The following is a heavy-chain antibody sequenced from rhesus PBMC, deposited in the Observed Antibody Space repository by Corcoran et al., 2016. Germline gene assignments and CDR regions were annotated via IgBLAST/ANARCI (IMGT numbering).Heavy chain of an antibody. V-gene: IGHV4-169*02. CDR1: GGSISSSY. J-gene: IGHJ4*01. CDR3: ARDRFRYEDDYGYYYTGRYYFDY. CDR2: IDGSVSRT. Sequence: QLQLQESGPGLVKPSETLSVTCAVSGGSISSSYWSWIRQAPGKGLEGIGYIDGSVSRTNYNPSLKSGGPISKETSKHQCFLKLSSVTAADTVVYYCARDRFRYEDDYGYYYTGRYYFDYLGQGVLVTVSS. D-gene: IGHD3-9*01.